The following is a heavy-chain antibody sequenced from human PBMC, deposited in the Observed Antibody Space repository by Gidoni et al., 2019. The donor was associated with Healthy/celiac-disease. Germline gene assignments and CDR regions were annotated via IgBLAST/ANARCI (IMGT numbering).Heavy chain of an antibody. CDR2: IYPGDSDT. V-gene: IGHV5-51*01. CDR3: ARYVVGATLHLGFDI. Sequence: EVQLVQSGAEVKKPGESLKISCKGSGYSFTSYWIGWVRQMPGKGLEWMGIIYPGDSDTRYSPSFQGQVTSSADKSISTAYLQWSSLKASDTAMYYCARYVVGATLHLGFDIWGQGTMVTVSS. D-gene: IGHD1-26*01. J-gene: IGHJ3*02. CDR1: GYSFTSYW.